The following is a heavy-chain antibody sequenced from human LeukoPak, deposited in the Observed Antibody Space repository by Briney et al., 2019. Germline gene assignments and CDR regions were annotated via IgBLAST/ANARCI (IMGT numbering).Heavy chain of an antibody. Sequence: GRSLRLSCAASGFTFSTYTIHWVRQAPGKGLEWVALILYDGTNKYYADSVKGRFTISRDNSKNTLYVEMNSLRPEDTAVYYCARRLVDSDDGYDVWGQGTMVAVS. V-gene: IGHV3-30-3*01. D-gene: IGHD1-26*01. CDR2: ILYDGTNK. J-gene: IGHJ3*01. CDR3: ARRLVDSDDGYDV. CDR1: GFTFSTYT.